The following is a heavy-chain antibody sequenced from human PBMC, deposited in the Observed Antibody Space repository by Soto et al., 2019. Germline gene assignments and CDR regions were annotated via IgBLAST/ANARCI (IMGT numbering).Heavy chain of an antibody. CDR1: GGSISSSSYY. CDR3: ARVPAAMRSKGRPSLVYSRPVTYYYMDV. D-gene: IGHD2-2*01. J-gene: IGHJ6*03. Sequence: PSETLSLTCTVSGGSISSSSYYWGWIRQPPGKGLEWIGSIYYSGSTYYNPSLKSRVTISVDTSKNQFSLKLSSVTAADTAVYYCARVPAAMRSKGRPSLVYSRPVTYYYMDVWGKGTTVTVSS. V-gene: IGHV4-39*01. CDR2: IYYSGST.